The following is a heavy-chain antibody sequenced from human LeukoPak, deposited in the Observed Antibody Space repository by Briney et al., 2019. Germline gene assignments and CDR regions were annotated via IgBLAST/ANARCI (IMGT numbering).Heavy chain of an antibody. CDR2: ISGSGGST. CDR3: AKPHIRGALSYYFDY. J-gene: IGHJ4*02. D-gene: IGHD3-10*01. V-gene: IGHV3-23*01. CDR1: GFTFSSYA. Sequence: AGGSLRLSCAASGFTFSSYAMSWVRQAPGKGLEWVSGISGSGGSTYYADSVKGRFTISRDNSKNTLYPQMNSLRAEDTAVYYCAKPHIRGALSYYFDYYGQGTLVTVYS.